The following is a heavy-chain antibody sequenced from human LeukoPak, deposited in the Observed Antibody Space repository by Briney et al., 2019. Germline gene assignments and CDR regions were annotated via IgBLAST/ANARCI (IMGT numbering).Heavy chain of an antibody. V-gene: IGHV4-38-2*02. D-gene: IGHD3-22*01. CDR1: GYSISSGYY. CDR2: IYHSGST. J-gene: IGHJ4*02. Sequence: SETLSLTCTVSGYSISSGYYWGWIRQPPGKGLEWVGSIYHSGSTYYNPSLKSRVTISVDTSQTQFSLKLSSVTAADTAMYYCARHLYESRGQTSFDYWGQGTLVTVSS. CDR3: ARHLYESRGQTSFDY.